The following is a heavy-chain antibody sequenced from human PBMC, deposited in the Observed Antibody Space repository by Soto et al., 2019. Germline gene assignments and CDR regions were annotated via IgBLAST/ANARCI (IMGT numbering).Heavy chain of an antibody. Sequence: EVQLVESGGGLVKPGGSLRLSGAASGFTFSSYSMNWVRQAPGKGREGVSSISISSSYIYYADSVKGRFTISRDNAKNSLYLQMNSLRAEDTAVYYCASMEKIAAAPYGMDVWGQGTTVTVSS. D-gene: IGHD6-13*01. J-gene: IGHJ6*02. CDR1: GFTFSSYS. CDR2: ISISSSYI. CDR3: ASMEKIAAAPYGMDV. V-gene: IGHV3-21*01.